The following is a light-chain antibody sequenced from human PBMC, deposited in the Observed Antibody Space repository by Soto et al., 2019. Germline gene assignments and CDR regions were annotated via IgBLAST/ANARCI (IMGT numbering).Light chain of an antibody. V-gene: IGKV1-33*01. CDR3: QQYNNVSYT. Sequence: DIQLTQSPSSLSASVGDRVSISCQASQDIRNYLNWYHQEPGKAPRLVIYDTSTLEIGVPTRFGGSGSGTEFSFTIIVLQPEDFGTYYCQQYNNVSYTFGQGTKVEIK. J-gene: IGKJ2*01. CDR2: DTS. CDR1: QDIRNY.